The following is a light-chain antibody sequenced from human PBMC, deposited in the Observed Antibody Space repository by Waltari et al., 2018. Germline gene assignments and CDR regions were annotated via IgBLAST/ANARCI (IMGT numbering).Light chain of an antibody. CDR3: SSYTPTSFWV. CDR1: RPDFGVYGF. CDR2: DVT. V-gene: IGLV2-11*01. Sequence: QSALTQPRSVSGSSGQSVTTSCPASRPDFGVYGFISCYQHPPPQAPKLIIYDVTKRPSGVPDRFSGSKSGNTASLTIAGLQADDEADYYCSSYTPTSFWVFGGGTKLTVL. J-gene: IGLJ3*02.